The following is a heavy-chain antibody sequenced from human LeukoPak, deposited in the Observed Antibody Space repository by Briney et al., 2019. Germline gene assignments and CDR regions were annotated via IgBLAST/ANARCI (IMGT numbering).Heavy chain of an antibody. V-gene: IGHV6-1*01. Sequence: SQTLSLTCAISGDSVSSNTAAWNWIRQSPSRGLEWLGRTYYRSKWYNNYAVSMKSRISINPDTSKNQFSLQLKSVTPEDTAVYYCARDAFDPWGQGTLVTVSS. CDR2: TYYRSKWYN. J-gene: IGHJ5*02. CDR3: ARDAFDP. CDR1: GDSVSSNTAA.